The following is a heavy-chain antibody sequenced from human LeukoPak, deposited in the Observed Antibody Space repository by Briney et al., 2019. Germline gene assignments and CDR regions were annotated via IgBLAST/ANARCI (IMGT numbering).Heavy chain of an antibody. V-gene: IGHV4-4*07. CDR3: ARAIWYGSGTTAFDY. CDR2: IYTSGITNYNT. CDR1: GGSFSSYY. Sequence: PSETLSLTCTVSGGSFSSYYWSWIRQPAGKGLEWIGRIYTSGITNYNTNYNPSLSSRVTMSVDTSKNQFSVKLNSATAADTAVYFCARAIWYGSGTTAFDYWGPGTLVTVSS. D-gene: IGHD3-10*01. J-gene: IGHJ4*02.